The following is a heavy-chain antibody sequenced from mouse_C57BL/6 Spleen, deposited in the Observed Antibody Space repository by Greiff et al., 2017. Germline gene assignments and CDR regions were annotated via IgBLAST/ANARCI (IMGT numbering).Heavy chain of an antibody. CDR2: IYPGSGST. V-gene: IGHV1-55*01. J-gene: IGHJ4*01. CDR3: ARYPTVVATDAMGY. D-gene: IGHD1-1*01. Sequence: QVQLQQPGAELVKPGASVKMSCKASGYTFTSYWITWVKQRPGQGLEWIGDIYPGSGSTNYNEKFKSKATLTVDTSSSTAYMQLSSLTSEDSAVYYCARYPTVVATDAMGYWGQGTSVTVSS. CDR1: GYTFTSYW.